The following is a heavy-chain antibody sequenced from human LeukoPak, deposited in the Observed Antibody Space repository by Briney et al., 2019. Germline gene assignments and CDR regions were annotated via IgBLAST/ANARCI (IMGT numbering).Heavy chain of an antibody. D-gene: IGHD6-13*01. V-gene: IGHV3-23*01. Sequence: GGSLRLSCAASGFTFSSYAMSWVRQAPGKGLEWVPTISGGGVTTYYADSVKGRLTISRDNSKNTVSLQMNSLRDDDTAVYFCARESPVAAVGRSWFDPWGQGTLVTVSS. CDR3: ARESPVAAVGRSWFDP. CDR1: GFTFSSYA. J-gene: IGHJ5*02. CDR2: ISGGGVTT.